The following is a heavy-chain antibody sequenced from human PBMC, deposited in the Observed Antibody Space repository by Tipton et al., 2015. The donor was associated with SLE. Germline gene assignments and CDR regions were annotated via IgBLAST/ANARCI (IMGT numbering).Heavy chain of an antibody. CDR3: ARGNYDFRGRTFDI. Sequence: TLSLTCSVSGGSINNYYWNWIRQPQGKGLEWIGYIYSSGGTAYNPSLKSRLTISVETSKNQFSLELTSVPAADTAVYYCARGNYDFRGRTFDIWGQGTMVTVSS. J-gene: IGHJ3*02. V-gene: IGHV4-4*08. CDR2: IYSSGGT. D-gene: IGHD3-3*01. CDR1: GGSINNYY.